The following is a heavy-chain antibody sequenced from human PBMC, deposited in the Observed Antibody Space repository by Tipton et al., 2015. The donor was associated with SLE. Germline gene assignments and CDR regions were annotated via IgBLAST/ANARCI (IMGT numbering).Heavy chain of an antibody. CDR1: GFSFSNYA. Sequence: CLRLSCAASGFSFSNYAMHWVRQAPGKGLEWVAFIRYDGSDKYYADSVKGRFTISRDNSKNSLYLQMNSLRAEDTALYYCAKNISSSWGKDYFDYWGQGTLVTVSS. D-gene: IGHD6-6*01. V-gene: IGHV3-30*02. CDR3: AKNISSSWGKDYFDY. J-gene: IGHJ4*02. CDR2: IRYDGSDK.